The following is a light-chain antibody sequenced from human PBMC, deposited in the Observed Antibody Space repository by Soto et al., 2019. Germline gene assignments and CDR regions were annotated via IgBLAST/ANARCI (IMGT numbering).Light chain of an antibody. Sequence: ESVLTQSLATLSVSPGVGVNISCRASQSVSSYVAWYQQKPVQAPRLLIYDASNRATGIPARFSGSGPGTDFTLTISSLQPEEFAVYYCQQRSNWPRTFGQGTKVDIK. V-gene: IGKV3-11*01. J-gene: IGKJ1*01. CDR2: DAS. CDR1: QSVSSY. CDR3: QQRSNWPRT.